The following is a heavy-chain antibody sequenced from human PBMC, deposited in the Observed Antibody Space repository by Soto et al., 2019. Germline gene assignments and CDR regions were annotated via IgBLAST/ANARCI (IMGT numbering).Heavy chain of an antibody. CDR2: VYNDGSA. CDR3: ARLVYDSRLNYLYFDH. CDR1: GVSISSGNW. V-gene: IGHV4-4*02. D-gene: IGHD3-22*01. Sequence: SETLSLTCDVSGVSISSGNWWSWVRQPPGKGLEWIAEVYNDGSANYHPSLESRATISVDRSKNQLSLRLSSVTAADTGKYYCARLVYDSRLNYLYFDHWGQGTLGTVS. J-gene: IGHJ4*02.